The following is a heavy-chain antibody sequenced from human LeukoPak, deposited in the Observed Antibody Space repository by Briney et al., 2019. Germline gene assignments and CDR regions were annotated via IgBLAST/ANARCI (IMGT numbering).Heavy chain of an antibody. CDR2: IKQDGSEK. CDR3: ARDDCSGGSCYSEGLDY. CDR1: GFTFSSYW. D-gene: IGHD2-15*01. V-gene: IGHV3-7*01. Sequence: GSLRLSCAASGFTFSSYWMSWVRQAPGKGLEWVANIKQDGSEKYYVDSVKGRFTISRDNVKNSLYLQMNSLRAEDTAVYYCARDDCSGGSCYSEGLDYWGQGTLVTVSS. J-gene: IGHJ4*02.